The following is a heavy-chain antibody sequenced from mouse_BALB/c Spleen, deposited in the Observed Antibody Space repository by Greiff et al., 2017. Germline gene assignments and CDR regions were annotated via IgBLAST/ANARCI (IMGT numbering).Heavy chain of an antibody. CDR3: ARWLLHYWYFDV. V-gene: IGHV5-6-2*01. Sequence: EVQVVESGGGLVKLGGSLKLSCAASGFTFSSYYMSWVRQTPEKRLELVAAINSNGGSTYYPDTVKGRFTISRDNAKNTLYLQMSSLKSEDTALYYCARWLLHYWYFDVWGAGTTVTVSS. J-gene: IGHJ1*01. CDR2: INSNGGST. CDR1: GFTFSSYY. D-gene: IGHD2-3*01.